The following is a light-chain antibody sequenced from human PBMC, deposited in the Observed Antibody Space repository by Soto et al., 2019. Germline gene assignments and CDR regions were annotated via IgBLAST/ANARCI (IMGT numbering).Light chain of an antibody. CDR3: HSYDSSLTGVV. V-gene: IGLV1-40*01. Sequence: QPVLTQPPSVSGAPGQRVTISCTGSSSNIGAGYDVHWYQQLPGTAPKLLIYGNSNRPSGVPDRFSGSKSGTSASLAITGLQAKDEADYYCHSYDSSLTGVVFGGGTKLTVL. CDR2: GNS. J-gene: IGLJ2*01. CDR1: SSNIGAGYD.